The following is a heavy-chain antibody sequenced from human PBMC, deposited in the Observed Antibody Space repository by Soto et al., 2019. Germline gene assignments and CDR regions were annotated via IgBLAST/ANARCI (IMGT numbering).Heavy chain of an antibody. CDR1: GDSVSSNNVA. Sequence: QVPLQQSGPGLVKPSQTLSLTCAISGDSVSSNNVAWNWVRQSPSRGLEWLGRTYYTSKWNYDYAVSVKSRISVAPDTSKNQFSLQVNFVTPADTAVYYCARGRNSAFDYWGQGTLVTVSS. D-gene: IGHD5-18*01. V-gene: IGHV6-1*01. CDR3: ARGRNSAFDY. CDR2: TYYTSKWNY. J-gene: IGHJ4*02.